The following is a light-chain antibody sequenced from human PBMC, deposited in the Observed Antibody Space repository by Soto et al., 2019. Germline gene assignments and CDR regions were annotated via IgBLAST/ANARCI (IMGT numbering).Light chain of an antibody. CDR1: RSDIGSYNY. CDR3: SSYTSSSTLA. J-gene: IGLJ1*01. CDR2: GVS. V-gene: IGLV2-14*01. Sequence: QSALTQPASVSGSPGQSITISCSGTRSDIGSYNYVAWYQQFPGKTPKILIYGVSNRPSGVSSRFSGSKSGNTASLTISGLQAEDEADYYCSSYTSSSTLAFGTGTKVNVL.